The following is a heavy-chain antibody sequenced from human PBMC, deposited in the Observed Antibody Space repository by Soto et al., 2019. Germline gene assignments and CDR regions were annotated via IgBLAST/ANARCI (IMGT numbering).Heavy chain of an antibody. J-gene: IGHJ5*02. CDR2: ISFEGNNK. V-gene: IGHV3-30*18. D-gene: IGHD3-22*01. CDR3: SKDRGDYFTPSFVL. Sequence: HWFRQAPGKGLEWLADISFEGNNKYYADSVKGRFTVSRDNSKSTLYLQMNTLRAEDTAVDYFSKDRGDYFTPSFVLWGPGNVVIVYS.